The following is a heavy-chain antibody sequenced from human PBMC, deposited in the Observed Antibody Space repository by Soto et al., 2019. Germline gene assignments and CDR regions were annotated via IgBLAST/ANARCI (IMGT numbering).Heavy chain of an antibody. V-gene: IGHV4-61*01. CDR3: ARAVPQYCSGDRCYYGRDY. D-gene: IGHD2-15*01. CDR1: GGSVSSGSYY. CDR2: IYCSEST. Sequence: PSETLSLTCTVSGGSVSSGSYYWSWIRQHPGQGLEWIGYIYCSESTNYNPSLKSRVTISVDTSKNQFSLKLSSVTAADTAVYYCARAVPQYCSGDRCYYGRDYWGQGTLGNVSS. J-gene: IGHJ4*02.